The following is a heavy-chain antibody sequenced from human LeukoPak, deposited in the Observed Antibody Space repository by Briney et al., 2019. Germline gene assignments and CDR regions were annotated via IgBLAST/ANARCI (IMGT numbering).Heavy chain of an antibody. CDR2: IYSGGST. J-gene: IGHJ4*02. V-gene: IGHV3-53*01. CDR1: GFTVSSNY. Sequence: GGSLRLSCAASGFTVSSNYMSWVRQAPGKGLEWVSVIYSGGSTYYADSVKGRFTISRDNSKNTLYLQMNSLRAEDTAVYFCARIEPRLPFDYWGQGTLVTVTP. CDR3: ARIEPRLPFDY.